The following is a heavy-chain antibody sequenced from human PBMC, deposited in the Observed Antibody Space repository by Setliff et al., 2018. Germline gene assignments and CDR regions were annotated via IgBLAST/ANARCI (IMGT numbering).Heavy chain of an antibody. CDR3: AKDNGGNPDCDY. V-gene: IGHV1-69*06. Sequence: SVKVSCKVSGGTFINYGINWVLQAPGQGLEWMGRIIPKFGASTYAQKFRGRVTITADTSASTTYMALSSLRSEDTAVYYCAKDNGGNPDCDYWGQGTLVTVSS. J-gene: IGHJ4*02. CDR1: GGTFINYG. CDR2: IIPKFGAS. D-gene: IGHD2-15*01.